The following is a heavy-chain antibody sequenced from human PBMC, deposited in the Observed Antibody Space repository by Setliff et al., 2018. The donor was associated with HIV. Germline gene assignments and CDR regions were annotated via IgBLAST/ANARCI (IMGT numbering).Heavy chain of an antibody. V-gene: IGHV3-48*03. CDR1: GFTFSSYE. J-gene: IGHJ4*02. D-gene: IGHD3-22*01. Sequence: PGGSLRLSCAASGFTFSSYETNWVCQAPGKGLEWVSYISGSGSTTYYADSVKGRFTISRDNAKNSMFLQMNSLRAEDTAVYYCARTNNNYYYDTSDYFAGYYFDSWGQGTLVTVSS. CDR3: ARTNNNYYYDTSDYFAGYYFDS. CDR2: ISGSGSTT.